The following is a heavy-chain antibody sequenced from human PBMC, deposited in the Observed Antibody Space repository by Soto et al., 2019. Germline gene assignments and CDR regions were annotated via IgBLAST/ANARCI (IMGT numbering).Heavy chain of an antibody. V-gene: IGHV4-4*07. J-gene: IGHJ5*02. CDR1: GASMNSYH. D-gene: IGHD6-13*01. CDR3: ARDQGVAAAGITWFDP. CDR2: IHSSGST. Sequence: SETLSLTCTVPGASMNSYHWSWIRQPAGKGLEWIGHIHSSGSTNYNPSLKSRVTMSVDTSKNQFSLRLMSLTAADTAVYYCARDQGVAAAGITWFDPWGQGSLVTVS.